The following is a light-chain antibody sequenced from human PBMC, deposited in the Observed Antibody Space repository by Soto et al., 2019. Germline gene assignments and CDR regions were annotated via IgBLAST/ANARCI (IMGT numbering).Light chain of an antibody. J-gene: IGKJ5*01. CDR1: QSVSSY. CDR2: DAS. V-gene: IGKV3-11*01. Sequence: EIVWTQSPATLSLSPGERATLSCRASQSVSSYLAWYQQKPGQAPRLLIYDASNRATGIPARFSGSGSGTDFTLTISRLETEDFAVYDCQQRSNWPRTFGQGTRLEIK. CDR3: QQRSNWPRT.